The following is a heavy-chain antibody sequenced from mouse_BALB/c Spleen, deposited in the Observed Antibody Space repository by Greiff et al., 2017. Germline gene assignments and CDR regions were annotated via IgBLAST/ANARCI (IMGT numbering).Heavy chain of an antibody. J-gene: IGHJ4*01. V-gene: IGHV1S81*02. CDR1: GYTFTSYY. CDR2: INPSNGGT. Sequence: QVQLQQSGAELVKPGASVKLSCKASGYTFTSYYMSWVKQRPGQGLEWIGGINPSNGGTNFNEKFKSKATLTVDKSSSTAYMQLSSLTSEDSAVYYCTRRDFYYAMDYWGQGTSVTVSS. CDR3: TRRDFYYAMDY.